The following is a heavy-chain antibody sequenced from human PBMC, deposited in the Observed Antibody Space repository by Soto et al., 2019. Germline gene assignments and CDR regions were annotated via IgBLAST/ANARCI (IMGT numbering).Heavy chain of an antibody. D-gene: IGHD2-15*01. Sequence: GGSLRLSCAASGFTFSSYGMHWVRQAPGKGLEWVAVISYDGSNKYYADSAKGRFTISRDNYKNTLYLQMNSLRAEDTAVYYCAKAGGLLSVPTSPPDYWGQGTLVTVSS. J-gene: IGHJ4*02. V-gene: IGHV3-30*18. CDR2: ISYDGSNK. CDR3: AKAGGLLSVPTSPPDY. CDR1: GFTFSSYG.